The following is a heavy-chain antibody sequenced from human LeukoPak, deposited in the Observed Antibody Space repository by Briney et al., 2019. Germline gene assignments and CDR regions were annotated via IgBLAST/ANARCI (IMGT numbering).Heavy chain of an antibody. Sequence: GGSLRLSCAASGFTFSSYGMHWVRQAPGKGLEWVAVIWYDGSNKYYADSVKGRFTISRDNSKNTLYLQMNSLRAEDTAVYYCARDPDYYDSSGYSLVYWGQGTLVTVSS. J-gene: IGHJ4*02. V-gene: IGHV3-33*01. CDR1: GFTFSSYG. CDR2: IWYDGSNK. CDR3: ARDPDYYDSSGYSLVY. D-gene: IGHD3-22*01.